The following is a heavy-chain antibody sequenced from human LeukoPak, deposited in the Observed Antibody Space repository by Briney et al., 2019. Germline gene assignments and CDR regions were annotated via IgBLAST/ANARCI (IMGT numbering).Heavy chain of an antibody. D-gene: IGHD3-10*01. CDR1: GFTFSDYY. Sequence: GGSLRLSCAASGFTFSDYYMSWIRQAPGKGLEWVSYISSSGSTIYYVDSVKGRFTISRDNAKNSLYLQMNSLRAEDTAVYYCASNTYYYGSGSYGYYYGMDVWGQGTTVTVSS. CDR3: ASNTYYYGSGSYGYYYGMDV. V-gene: IGHV3-11*01. J-gene: IGHJ6*02. CDR2: ISSSGSTI.